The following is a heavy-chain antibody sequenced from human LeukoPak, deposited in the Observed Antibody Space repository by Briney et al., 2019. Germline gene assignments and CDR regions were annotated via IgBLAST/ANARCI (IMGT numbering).Heavy chain of an antibody. CDR1: GYTFTGYY. CDR2: INPNNGGT. V-gene: IGHV1-2*02. J-gene: IGHJ4*02. CDR3: ARDRSGDFDY. D-gene: IGHD7-27*01. Sequence: GASVKVSCKASGYTFTGYYMHWVRQTPGQGLEWMGWINPNNGGTNYAQKFQGRVTVTRDTSFSTAYMELNRLRSDDTAVYYCARDRSGDFDYWGQGTLVTVSS.